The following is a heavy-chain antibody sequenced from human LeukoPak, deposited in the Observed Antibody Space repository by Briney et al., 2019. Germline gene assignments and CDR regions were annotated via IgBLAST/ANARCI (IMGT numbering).Heavy chain of an antibody. D-gene: IGHD5-18*01. V-gene: IGHV3-23*01. CDR1: GFTFGSYA. CDR2: ISGSGGST. CDR3: ASIPGGGYSYGFLYFDY. Sequence: PGGSLRLSCAASGFTFGSYAMSWVRQAPGKGLEWVSAISGSGGSTYYADSVKGRFTISRDNSKNTLYLQMNSLRAEDTAVYYCASIPGGGYSYGFLYFDYWGQGTLVTVSS. J-gene: IGHJ4*02.